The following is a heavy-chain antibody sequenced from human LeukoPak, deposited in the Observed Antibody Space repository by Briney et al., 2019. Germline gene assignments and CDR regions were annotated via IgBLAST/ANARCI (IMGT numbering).Heavy chain of an antibody. CDR2: IYSGGST. V-gene: IGHV3-53*01. CDR1: GFTVSSNY. Sequence: GSLRLSCAASGFTVSSNYMSWVRQAPGKGLEWVSVIYSGGSTYYADSVKGRFTISRDNSKNTLYLQMNSLRSEDTAVYYCARGYYYDSSGYYPYFDYWGQGTLVTVSS. D-gene: IGHD3-22*01. J-gene: IGHJ4*02. CDR3: ARGYYYDSSGYYPYFDY.